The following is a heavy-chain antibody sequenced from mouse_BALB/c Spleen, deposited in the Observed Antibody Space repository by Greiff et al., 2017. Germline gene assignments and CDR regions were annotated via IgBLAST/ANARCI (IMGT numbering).Heavy chain of an antibody. V-gene: IGHV5-9-4*01. CDR1: GFTFSSYA. CDR3: ARDGPYAIDY. Sequence: EVQLLESGGGLVKPGGSLKLSCAASGFTFSSYAMSWVRQSPGKRLEWVAEISSGGSYTYYPDTVTGRFTISRDNAKNTLYLEMSSLRSEDTAMYYCARDGPYAIDYWGQGTSVTVSS. J-gene: IGHJ4*01. CDR2: ISSGGSYT.